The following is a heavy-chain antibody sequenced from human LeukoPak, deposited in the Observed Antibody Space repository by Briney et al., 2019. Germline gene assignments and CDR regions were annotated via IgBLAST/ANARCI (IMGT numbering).Heavy chain of an antibody. V-gene: IGHV4-39*07. CDR1: GGSISSSSYY. J-gene: IGHJ4*02. D-gene: IGHD3-3*01. Sequence: SETLSLTCAVYGGSISSSSYYWGWIRQPPGKGLEWIGSIYYSGSPYYNPSLKSRATISLDTSKNQFSLRLSSVTAADTAVYYCARGRAITIFGVVTQYYFDYWGQGTLVTVSS. CDR2: IYYSGSP. CDR3: ARGRAITIFGVVTQYYFDY.